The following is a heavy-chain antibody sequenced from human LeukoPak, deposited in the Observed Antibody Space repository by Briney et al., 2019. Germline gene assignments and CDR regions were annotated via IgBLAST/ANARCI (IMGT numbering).Heavy chain of an antibody. J-gene: IGHJ4*02. CDR2: IKQAGSER. V-gene: IGHV3-7*01. Sequence: PGGSLRLSCAASGFVFSSYWMSWVRQAPGKGLEWVANIKQAGSERNYVDSVRGRFTISRDNAKNSLYLQMNSLSAEDTAVYYCATSRSFDYWGQGTLVIVSS. CDR3: ATSRSFDY. CDR1: GFVFSSYW.